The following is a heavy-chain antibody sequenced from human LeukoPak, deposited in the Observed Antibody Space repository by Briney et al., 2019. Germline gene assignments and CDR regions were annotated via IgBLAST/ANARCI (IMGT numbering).Heavy chain of an antibody. Sequence: SETLSLTCTVSGGSISSYYWSWIRQPPGKGLEWIGYIYYSGSTNYNPSLKSRVTISVDTSKNQFSLKLSSVTAADTAVYYCARSLPSGDYYYYYMDVWGKGTTVTVSS. CDR1: GGSISSYY. CDR2: IYYSGST. V-gene: IGHV4-59*08. CDR3: ARSLPSGDYYYYYMDV. D-gene: IGHD3-10*01. J-gene: IGHJ6*03.